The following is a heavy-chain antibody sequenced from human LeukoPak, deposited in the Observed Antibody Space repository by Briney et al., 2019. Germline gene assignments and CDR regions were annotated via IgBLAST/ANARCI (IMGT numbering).Heavy chain of an antibody. D-gene: IGHD2-15*01. Sequence: GASVTVSCKASGYTFTSYAMHWVRQAPGQRLEWMGWMNAGNGNTKYSQKFQGRITLIRDTSAATAYMELSSLRHDDLAVYYCARGRGTSGSNRDFYYYYCMDVWGKGTTVTVSS. CDR3: ARGRGTSGSNRDFYYYYCMDV. V-gene: IGHV1-3*01. CDR2: MNAGNGNT. J-gene: IGHJ6*03. CDR1: GYTFTSYA.